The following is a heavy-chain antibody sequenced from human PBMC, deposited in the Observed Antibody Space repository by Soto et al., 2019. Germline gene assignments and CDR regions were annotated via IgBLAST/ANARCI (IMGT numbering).Heavy chain of an antibody. CDR1: GGSISSSSYY. CDR3: AKGDQPPYGITFDH. CDR2: IYYSGST. V-gene: IGHV4-39*01. Sequence: SETLSLTCTVSGGSISSSSYYWGWIRQPPGKGLEWIGSIYYSGSTYYNPSLKSRVTISVDTSKNQFSLKLSSVTAADTAVYLCAKGDQPPYGITFDHWGQGTLVTVSS. D-gene: IGHD3-16*01. J-gene: IGHJ4*02.